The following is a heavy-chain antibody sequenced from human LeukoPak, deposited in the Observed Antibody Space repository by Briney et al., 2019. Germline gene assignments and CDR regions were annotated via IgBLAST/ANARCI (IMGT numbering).Heavy chain of an antibody. CDR2: ISSISSYI. Sequence: PGGSLRLSCAASGFTFSSYSMNWVRQAPGKGLEWVSSISSISSYIYYADSVKGRFTISRDNAKNSLYLQMNSLRAEDTAVYYCARHSIPSHYDILTGHDFDYWGQGTLVTVSS. CDR1: GFTFSSYS. V-gene: IGHV3-21*01. CDR3: ARHSIPSHYDILTGHDFDY. D-gene: IGHD3-9*01. J-gene: IGHJ4*02.